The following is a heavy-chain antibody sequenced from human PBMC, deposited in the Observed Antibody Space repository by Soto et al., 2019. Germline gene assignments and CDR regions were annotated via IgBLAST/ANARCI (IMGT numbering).Heavy chain of an antibody. CDR3: ARDLAAAAY. D-gene: IGHD6-13*01. Sequence: QVQLVQSGAEVKKPGASVKVSCKASGYIFTNYYIHWVRQAPGQGLEWMAIINPLPTSGSTIYATEFQGRGTVTRDTSTSTVYMELNSLSSDDTAIYYCARDLAAAAYWGQGTLVTVSS. CDR1: GYIFTNYY. J-gene: IGHJ4*02. CDR2: INPLPTSGST. V-gene: IGHV1-46*01.